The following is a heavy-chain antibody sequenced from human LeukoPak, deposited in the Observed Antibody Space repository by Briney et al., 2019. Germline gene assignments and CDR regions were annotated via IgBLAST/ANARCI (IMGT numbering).Heavy chain of an antibody. V-gene: IGHV3-30*18. CDR2: ISYDGSNK. CDR3: AKKDFDY. CDR1: GFTFSSYG. J-gene: IGHJ4*02. Sequence: PGGSLRLSCAASGFTFSSYGMHWARQAPGKGLEWVAVISYDGSNKYYADSVKGRFTISRDNSKNTLYLQMNSLRAEDTAVYYCAKKDFDYWGQGTLVTVSS.